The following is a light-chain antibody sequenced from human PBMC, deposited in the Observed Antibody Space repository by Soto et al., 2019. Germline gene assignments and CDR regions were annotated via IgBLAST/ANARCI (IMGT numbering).Light chain of an antibody. J-gene: IGLJ2*01. CDR3: QSYDSSLSGVV. V-gene: IGLV1-40*01. CDR2: DNT. Sequence: QSVLTQPPSVSGAPGQRVTISCTGSSSNIGAGYDVHWYQQIPGTVPKLLIYDNTNRPSGVPDRFSGSKSGTSASLAITGLQAEDEADYYCQSYDSSLSGVVFGGGTKLTVL. CDR1: SSNIGAGYD.